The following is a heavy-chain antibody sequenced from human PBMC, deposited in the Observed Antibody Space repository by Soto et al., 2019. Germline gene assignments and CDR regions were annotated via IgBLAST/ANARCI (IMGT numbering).Heavy chain of an antibody. CDR1: GYSFTSYW. D-gene: IGHD2-2*01. Sequence: PGESLKISCKGSGYSFTSYWIGWVRQMPGKGLEWMGIIYPGDSDTRYSPSFQGQVTISADKSIGTAYLQWSSLKASDTAMYYCARHNVPAAMRGYYYYYGMDVWGQGTTVTVSS. V-gene: IGHV5-51*01. CDR3: ARHNVPAAMRGYYYYYGMDV. J-gene: IGHJ6*02. CDR2: IYPGDSDT.